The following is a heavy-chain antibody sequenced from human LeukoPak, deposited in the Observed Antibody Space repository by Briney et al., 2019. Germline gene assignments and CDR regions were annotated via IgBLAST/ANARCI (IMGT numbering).Heavy chain of an antibody. CDR2: ITPSGGT. CDR1: GYTFTSYA. CDR3: ARDALRNRHWGAWFDP. D-gene: IGHD7-27*01. J-gene: IGHJ5*02. Sequence: ASVKVSCKASGYTFTSYAMHWVRQAPGQGLEWMGWITPSGGTNYPQKLQGRVTMTRDTSISTAYMELSRLRSDDTAVYYCARDALRNRHWGAWFDPWGQGTLVTVSS. V-gene: IGHV1-2*02.